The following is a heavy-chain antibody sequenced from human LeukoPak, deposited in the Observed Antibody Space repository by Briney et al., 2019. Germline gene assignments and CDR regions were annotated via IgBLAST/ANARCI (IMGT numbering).Heavy chain of an antibody. D-gene: IGHD3-10*01. J-gene: IGHJ4*02. CDR1: DGSISSYY. CDR3: ARDTYYYGSGSYYFDY. V-gene: IGHV4-4*07. Sequence: SETLSLTCTVSDGSISSYYWSWIRQPAGKGLEWIGRIHTSGSTNYNPSLKSRVTMSVDTSKNQFSLKLRSVTAADTAVYYCARDTYYYGSGSYYFDYWGQGTLVTVSS. CDR2: IHTSGST.